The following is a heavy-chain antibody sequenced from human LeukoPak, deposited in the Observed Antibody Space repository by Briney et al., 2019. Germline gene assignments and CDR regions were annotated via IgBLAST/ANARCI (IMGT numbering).Heavy chain of an antibody. Sequence: PGGSLRLSCAASGFTFSSYGMHWVRQAPGKGLEWVAVISYDGSNKYYADSAKGRFTISRDNSKNTLYLQMNSLRAEDTAMYYCAKDSAYYYDSSGYYYDWGQGTLVAVSS. CDR2: ISYDGSNK. CDR3: AKDSAYYYDSSGYYYD. V-gene: IGHV3-30*18. J-gene: IGHJ4*02. CDR1: GFTFSSYG. D-gene: IGHD3-22*01.